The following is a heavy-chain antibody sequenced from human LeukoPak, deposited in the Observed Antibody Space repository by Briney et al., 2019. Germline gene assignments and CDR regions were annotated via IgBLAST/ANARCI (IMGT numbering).Heavy chain of an antibody. CDR1: GASTSFDSYY. V-gene: IGHV4-39*07. J-gene: IGHJ1*01. CDR3: ASPRGDDSGGYYTWYFHH. Sequence: SETLSLTCTVSGASTSFDSYYWGWIRQPPGKGLEWIGSMYYSGSTYYNPSLKSRVTISVDTSKNQFSLKLSSVTAADTAVYFCASPRGDDSGGYYTWYFHHWGQGILVTVSS. D-gene: IGHD3-22*01. CDR2: MYYSGST.